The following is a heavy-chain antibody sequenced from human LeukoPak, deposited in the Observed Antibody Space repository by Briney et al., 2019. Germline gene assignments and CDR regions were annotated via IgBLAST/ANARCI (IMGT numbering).Heavy chain of an antibody. V-gene: IGHV3-7*01. Sequence: PGGSLRRSGAASGFTCSSDWMSWVRQAPGKGLEWVANIKQDGSEKNYVDSVKGRFTITRDNAKNSLYLQMNSLRAEDTAVYYCARIRGSGCADYWGQGTLVTVSS. D-gene: IGHD6-19*01. CDR1: GFTCSSDW. J-gene: IGHJ4*02. CDR3: ARIRGSGCADY. CDR2: IKQDGSEK.